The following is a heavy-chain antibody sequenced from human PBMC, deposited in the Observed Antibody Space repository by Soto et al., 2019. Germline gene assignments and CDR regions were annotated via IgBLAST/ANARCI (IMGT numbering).Heavy chain of an antibody. V-gene: IGHV3-66*03. D-gene: IGHD1-7*01. Sequence: LRLSCAASGFTVSRNYITWVRQAPGKGLEWVSVIYSSGNTYYADAGKGRFTISRDNSKNTLYMQMNSLRAEDTAVYYCAKDGNYGYYYYGMDVWGQGPTVTVSS. CDR3: AKDGNYGYYYYGMDV. CDR1: GFTVSRNY. J-gene: IGHJ6*02. CDR2: IYSSGNT.